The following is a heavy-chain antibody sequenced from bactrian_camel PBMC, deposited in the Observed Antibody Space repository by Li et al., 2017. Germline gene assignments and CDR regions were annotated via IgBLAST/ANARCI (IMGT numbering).Heavy chain of an antibody. CDR2: INTSEET. CDR1: GRTAGILC. D-gene: IGHD3*01. J-gene: IGHJ6*01. CDR3: AADPWGGARFGSTCTLAPKPFGF. Sequence: HVQLVESGGGSVQAGGSLRLSCVASGRTAGILCRAWFRQAPGKEREWVSSINTSEETDYADSVKGRFTISQDKAKNTLYLGMNNLTPEDTATYYCAADPWGGARFGSTCTLAPKPFGFWGQGTQVTVS. V-gene: IGHV3S53*01.